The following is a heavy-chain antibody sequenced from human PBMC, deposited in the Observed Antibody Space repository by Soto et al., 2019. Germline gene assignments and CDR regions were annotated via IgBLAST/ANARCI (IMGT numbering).Heavy chain of an antibody. D-gene: IGHD2-21*02. CDR2: IIPIFGTA. Sequence: SVKVSCKASGGTFSSYAISWVRQAPGQGLEWMGGIIPIFGTANYAQKDQGRVTITADESTSTAYMELSSLRSEDTAVYYCASNPAAYCGCDCNFYYYGMDVWGQGTTGT. CDR1: GGTFSSYA. V-gene: IGHV1-69*13. J-gene: IGHJ6*02. CDR3: ASNPAAYCGCDCNFYYYGMDV.